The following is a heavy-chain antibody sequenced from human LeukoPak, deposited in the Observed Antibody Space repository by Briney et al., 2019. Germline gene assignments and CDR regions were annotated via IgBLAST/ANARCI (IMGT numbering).Heavy chain of an antibody. CDR3: ARGPVAVAGTAPFDY. J-gene: IGHJ4*02. CDR2: ISSNGGST. D-gene: IGHD6-19*01. CDR1: GFTFSSYA. Sequence: PGGSLRLSCAASGFTFSSYALHWVRLAPGKGLEYVSAISSNGGSTYYANSVKGRFTISRDNSNNTLYLQMGSLRDEDMGVYYCARGPVAVAGTAPFDYWGQGTLVTVSS. V-gene: IGHV3-64*01.